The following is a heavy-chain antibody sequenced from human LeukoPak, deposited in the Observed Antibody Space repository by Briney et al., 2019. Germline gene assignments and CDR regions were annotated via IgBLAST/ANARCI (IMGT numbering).Heavy chain of an antibody. V-gene: IGHV3-7*05. CDR2: IKQDGSEK. CDR3: ARGGSYYGY. Sequence: PGGSLRLSCVASGFTFSSYVMSWVRQAPGKGLEWVANIKQDGSEKYYVDSVKGRFTISRDNAKNSLYMQMNSLRAEDTAVYYCARGGSYYGYWGQGTLVTVSS. CDR1: GFTFSSYV. D-gene: IGHD1-26*01. J-gene: IGHJ4*02.